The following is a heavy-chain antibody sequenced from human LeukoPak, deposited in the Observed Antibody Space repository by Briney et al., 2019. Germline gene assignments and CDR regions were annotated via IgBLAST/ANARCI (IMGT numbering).Heavy chain of an antibody. CDR1: GFTLSSFS. CDR2: ISSSSSTI. J-gene: IGHJ4*02. D-gene: IGHD6-13*01. CDR3: ASDWQSQQPRAIDY. Sequence: GGSLTLSGAGSGFTLSSFSISWVRHAPGKGLEWLSYISSSSSTIYYAGSVKGRFTISRDYATKSLYMQMRRLRDDETAVYYCASDWQSQQPRAIDYWGQGTLVTVSS. V-gene: IGHV3-48*02.